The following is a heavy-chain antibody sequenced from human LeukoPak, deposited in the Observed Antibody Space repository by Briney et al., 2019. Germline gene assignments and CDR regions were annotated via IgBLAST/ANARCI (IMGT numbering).Heavy chain of an antibody. CDR2: ISSSSSYI. CDR3: ARFHYCGGDCYSGFDY. J-gene: IGHJ4*02. D-gene: IGHD2-21*01. V-gene: IGHV3-21*01. Sequence: GGSLRLSCAASGFTFSSYSMNWVRQAPGKGLEWVSSISSSSSYIYYADSVKGRFTISRDNAKNSLYLQMNSLGAEDTAVYYCARFHYCGGDCYSGFDYWGQGTLVTVSS. CDR1: GFTFSSYS.